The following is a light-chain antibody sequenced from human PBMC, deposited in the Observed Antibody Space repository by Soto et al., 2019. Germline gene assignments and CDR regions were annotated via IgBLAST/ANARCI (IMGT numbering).Light chain of an antibody. CDR3: SSYTSSSTLEV. J-gene: IGLJ2*01. Sequence: QSALTQPASVSGSPGQSITISCTGTSSDVGGYNYVSWYQQHPGKAPKLMIYDVSNRPSGVSNRFSGSKSGNXASLTISGLQAEDEADXYCSSYTSSSTLEVFXXGT. CDR1: SSDVGGYNY. CDR2: DVS. V-gene: IGLV2-14*01.